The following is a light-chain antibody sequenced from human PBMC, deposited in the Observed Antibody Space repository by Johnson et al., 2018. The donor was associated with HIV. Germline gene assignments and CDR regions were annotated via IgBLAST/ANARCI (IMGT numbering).Light chain of an antibody. CDR1: SSNIGNNY. CDR2: RNN. CDR3: GTWDSSLNSYV. Sequence: QAVLTQPPSVSAAPGQKVTISCSGSSSNIGNNYVSWYQQLPGTAPKLLIYRNNQRPSGVPDRFSGYKSGTSASLAISGLQAEDEADYYCGTWDSSLNSYVFGTGTKVSVL. V-gene: IGLV1-51*02. J-gene: IGLJ1*01.